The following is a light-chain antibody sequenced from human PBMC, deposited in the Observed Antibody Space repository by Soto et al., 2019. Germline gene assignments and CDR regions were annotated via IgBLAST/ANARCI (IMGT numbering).Light chain of an antibody. CDR1: KDVPSSF. J-gene: IGKJ1*01. CDR2: GAS. CDR3: RQYGSSLRAWT. Sequence: DIVFTQSPCTLSLSPGERATLSCRASKDVPSSFLAWYQQKPGQAPRLLIYGASSRATGIPDRFSASGSGTDFTLTIDRLEPEDFAVFYCRQYGSSLRAWTFGQGTKVDIK. V-gene: IGKV3-20*01.